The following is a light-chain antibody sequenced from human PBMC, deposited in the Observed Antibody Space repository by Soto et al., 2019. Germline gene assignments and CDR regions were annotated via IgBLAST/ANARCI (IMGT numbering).Light chain of an antibody. CDR1: QSLLHSNGYNY. CDR2: LGS. J-gene: IGKJ2*02. CDR3: MQALQTPST. Sequence: DIVMTQSPLSLPVTPGEPASISCRSSQSLLHSNGYNYLDWYLQKPAQSPQLLIYLGSNRASGVPDRFSGSVSGTDFTLKISRVEAEDVGVYYCMQALQTPSTFGQGTKLEIK. V-gene: IGKV2-28*01.